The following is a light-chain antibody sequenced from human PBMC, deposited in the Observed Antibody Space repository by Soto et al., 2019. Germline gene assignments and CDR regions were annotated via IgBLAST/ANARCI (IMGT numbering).Light chain of an antibody. CDR2: DVS. CDR1: QAIRGA. J-gene: IGKJ5*01. Sequence: AIPVTQSPSSLSASVGDRVTITCRASQAIRGALAWYQQKPGKPPRLLIYDVSTLESGVPSRFSGSSSGTEFTLTISSLQSEDFGTYLCQQFNSYPITFGHGTRLEIK. V-gene: IGKV1-13*02. CDR3: QQFNSYPIT.